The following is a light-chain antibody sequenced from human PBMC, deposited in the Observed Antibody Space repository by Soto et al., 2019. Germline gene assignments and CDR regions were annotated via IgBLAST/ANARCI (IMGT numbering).Light chain of an antibody. Sequence: EMEVTQSRSAVSLTPGERTTLSCRASQSVSNYLAWYQQKPGQAPRLRIYDASNRATGIPARFSGSGSGTEFTLTISSLQSEDVAVYYCQQYNNRPPLTFGQGTRLEI. CDR3: QQYNNRPPLT. CDR2: DAS. CDR1: QSVSNY. V-gene: IGKV3D-15*01. J-gene: IGKJ5*01.